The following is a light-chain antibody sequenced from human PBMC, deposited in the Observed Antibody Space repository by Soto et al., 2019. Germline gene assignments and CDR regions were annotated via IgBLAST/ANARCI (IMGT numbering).Light chain of an antibody. Sequence: IVCTPFSATLSLSPGERATLSCRASQSVSSYLAWYQQKPGQAPRLLIYDASNRATGIPARFSGSGSGTDFTLTISSLEPEDFAVYYCQQRSNWPPWTFGQGTKADIK. J-gene: IGKJ1*01. V-gene: IGKV3-11*01. CDR1: QSVSSY. CDR3: QQRSNWPPWT. CDR2: DAS.